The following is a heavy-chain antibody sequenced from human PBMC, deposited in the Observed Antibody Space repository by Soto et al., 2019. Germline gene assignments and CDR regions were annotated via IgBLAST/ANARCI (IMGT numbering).Heavy chain of an antibody. CDR2: IYSGGSI. CDR3: ARDGNGQRGSPH. Sequence: VQLVESGGGLIQAGGALRLSCAVSGFTVSNNFMMWVRQAPGKGLEWVSLIYSGGSISYADSVKGRFTISRDGSMNMLYLQMNSLTAEDTAVYYCARDGNGQRGSPHWGQGTLVTVSS. J-gene: IGHJ4*02. CDR1: GFTVSNNF. D-gene: IGHD3-16*01. V-gene: IGHV3-53*02.